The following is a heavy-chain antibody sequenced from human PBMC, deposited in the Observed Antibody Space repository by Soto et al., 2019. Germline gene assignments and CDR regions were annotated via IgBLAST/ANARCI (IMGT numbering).Heavy chain of an antibody. D-gene: IGHD2-15*01. CDR1: GGYLSSSSYY. V-gene: IGHV4-39*01. Sequence: PSETLCLTCTVAGGYLSSSSYYWGWLRQPPGKGLEWVGTIYYSGSTYYNPSLKSRVTISVDTSKNQFSLKLSSVTAADTAVYYCARHPRMSNWFDPWGQGTLVTVSS. J-gene: IGHJ5*02. CDR2: IYYSGST. CDR3: ARHPRMSNWFDP.